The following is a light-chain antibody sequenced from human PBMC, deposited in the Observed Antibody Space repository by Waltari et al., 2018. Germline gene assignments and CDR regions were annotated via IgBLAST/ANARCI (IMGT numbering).Light chain of an antibody. J-gene: IGKJ2*01. V-gene: IGKV3-15*01. CDR1: QSVGTH. CDR2: DAS. Sequence: EIVMTQSPATMSVSPGERATLSCRASQSVGTHLAWYQQKPGQAPRLLINDASTRATGIPARFSGSGSGTEFSLTISSLQSEDFAVYYCQQYNNWPPLYTFGQGTKLEI. CDR3: QQYNNWPPLYT.